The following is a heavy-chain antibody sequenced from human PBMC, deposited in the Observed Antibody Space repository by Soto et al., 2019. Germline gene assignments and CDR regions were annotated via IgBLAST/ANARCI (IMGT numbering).Heavy chain of an antibody. CDR1: GFTFSSYG. CDR2: ISYDGSNK. Sequence: PGGSLRLSCAASGFTFSSYGMHWVRQAPGKGLEWVAVISYDGSNKYYADSVKGRFTISRDNSKNTLYLQTNSLRAEDTAVYYCARDSGGFNSNDAFDIWGQGTMVTVSS. D-gene: IGHD2-15*01. J-gene: IGHJ3*02. V-gene: IGHV3-30*03. CDR3: ARDSGGFNSNDAFDI.